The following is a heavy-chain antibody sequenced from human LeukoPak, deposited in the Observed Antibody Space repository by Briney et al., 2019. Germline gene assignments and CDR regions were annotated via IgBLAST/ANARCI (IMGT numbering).Heavy chain of an antibody. V-gene: IGHV1-46*01. Sequence: GAPVKVSCKASGGTFSSYAISWVRQAPGQGLEWMGIINPSGGSTSYAQKFQGRVTMTRDTSTSTVYMELSSLRSEDTAVYYCARGGYDFWSGYLAPDYMDVWGKGTTVTVSS. J-gene: IGHJ6*03. CDR1: GGTFSSYA. CDR2: INPSGGST. D-gene: IGHD3-3*01. CDR3: ARGGYDFWSGYLAPDYMDV.